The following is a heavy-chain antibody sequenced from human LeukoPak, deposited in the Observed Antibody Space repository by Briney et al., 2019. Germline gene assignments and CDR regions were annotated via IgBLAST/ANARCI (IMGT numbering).Heavy chain of an antibody. V-gene: IGHV3-21*01. D-gene: IGHD6-19*01. CDR2: ISSSSSYI. J-gene: IGHJ4*02. CDR3: AREERWPQDY. Sequence: GGSLRLSCAASGFTFSSYSMNWVRQAPGKGLEWVSSISSSSSYIYHADSVKGRFTISRDNAKNSLYLQMNSLRAEDTAVYYCAREERWPQDYWGQGTLVTVSS. CDR1: GFTFSSYS.